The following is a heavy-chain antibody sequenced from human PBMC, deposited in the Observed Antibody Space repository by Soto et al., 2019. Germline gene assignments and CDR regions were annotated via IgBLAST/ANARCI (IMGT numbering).Heavy chain of an antibody. Sequence: EVQLVESGGGLVQPGGSLRLSCAASGFTFSSYSMNWVRQAPGKGLEWVSYISSSSSTIYYADSVKGRFTISRDNAKNSLYPQMSSLRDGDTAVYYGARDYWGPFDWGQGTLVTVSS. CDR2: ISSSSSTI. V-gene: IGHV3-48*02. D-gene: IGHD7-27*01. CDR3: ARDYWGPFD. J-gene: IGHJ4*02. CDR1: GFTFSSYS.